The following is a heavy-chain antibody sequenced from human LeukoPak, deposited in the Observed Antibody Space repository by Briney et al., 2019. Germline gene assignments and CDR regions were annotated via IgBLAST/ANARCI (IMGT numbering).Heavy chain of an antibody. V-gene: IGHV3-23*01. CDR3: ARLKYGFDY. J-gene: IGHJ4*02. D-gene: IGHD2-21*01. Sequence: GGSLRLSCTASGFTFGDYAMSWVRQAPGKGLEWVSAISGSGGSTYYADSVKGRFTISRDNSKNTLYLQMNSLRAEDTAVYYCARLKYGFDYWGQGTLVTVSS. CDR1: GFTFGDYA. CDR2: ISGSGGST.